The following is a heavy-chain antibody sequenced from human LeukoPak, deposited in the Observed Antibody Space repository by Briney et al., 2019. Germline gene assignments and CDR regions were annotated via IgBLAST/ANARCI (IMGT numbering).Heavy chain of an antibody. J-gene: IGHJ6*03. CDR2: ISSSGSTI. Sequence: GGSLRLSCAASGFTFSSYEMNWVRQAPGKGLDWVSYISSSGSTIYYADSVKGRFTISRDNAKNSLYLQMNSLRAEDTAVYYCARDGVVVVPAPSSFMDVWGKGTTVTVSS. V-gene: IGHV3-48*03. CDR1: GFTFSSYE. CDR3: ARDGVVVVPAPSSFMDV. D-gene: IGHD2-2*01.